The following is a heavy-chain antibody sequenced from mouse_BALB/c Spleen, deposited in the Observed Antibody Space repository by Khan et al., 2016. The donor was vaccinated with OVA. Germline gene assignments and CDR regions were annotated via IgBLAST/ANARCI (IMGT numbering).Heavy chain of an antibody. CDR3: SRDGYYYFDN. Sequence: EVQLVESGGGLVQPGGSRKLSCAASGFTFSGFGMHWVRQAPEKGLEWVAYINSGSTTIYYADTVKGRFTISRDNPKNTLFLQMTSLRSEDTAMYYCSRDGYYYFDNWGQGTTLTVSS. J-gene: IGHJ2*01. V-gene: IGHV5-17*02. CDR2: INSGSTTI. D-gene: IGHD2-3*01. CDR1: GFTFSGFG.